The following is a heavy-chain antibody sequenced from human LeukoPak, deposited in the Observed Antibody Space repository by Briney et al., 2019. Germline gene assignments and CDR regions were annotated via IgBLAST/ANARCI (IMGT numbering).Heavy chain of an antibody. D-gene: IGHD1-26*01. V-gene: IGHV3-30*03. CDR3: ARGGHSGTYAFDI. Sequence: PGGSLRLSCAASGFTFGSYWMTWVRQAPGKGLEWVALISYDGSNKYYADSVKGRFTISRDNSKNTLYLQMNSLTAEDTAVSYCARGGHSGTYAFDIWGQGTMVTVSS. CDR1: GFTFGSYW. CDR2: ISYDGSNK. J-gene: IGHJ3*02.